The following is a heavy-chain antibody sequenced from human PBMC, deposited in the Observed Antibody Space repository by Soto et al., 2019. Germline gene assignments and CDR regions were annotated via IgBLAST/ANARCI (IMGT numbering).Heavy chain of an antibody. V-gene: IGHV5-51*01. CDR3: ARHSTSAPKDY. Sequence: GASLKISCKGSGYSFTTYWIAWVRQMPGKGLEWVGVIYPGDSDTRYSPSFEGHVTFSVDKSASTAFLQWNSLKASDNAIYYCARHSTSAPKDYWGQGTLVTVSS. D-gene: IGHD3-10*01. CDR2: IYPGDSDT. J-gene: IGHJ4*01. CDR1: GYSFTTYW.